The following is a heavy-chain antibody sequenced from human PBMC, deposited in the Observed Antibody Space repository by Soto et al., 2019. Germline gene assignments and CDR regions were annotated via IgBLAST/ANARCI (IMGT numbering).Heavy chain of an antibody. CDR1: GFTFSSYS. D-gene: IGHD3-3*01. Sequence: TGGSLRLSCGASGFTFSSYSMNWVRQAPGKGLEWVSSISSSSSYIYYADSVKGRFTISRDNAKNSLYLQMNSLRAEDTAVYYCARDPSDFWSGYHPLYWFDVWGQGTTVTVSS. CDR2: ISSSSSYI. J-gene: IGHJ6*02. CDR3: ARDPSDFWSGYHPLYWFDV. V-gene: IGHV3-21*01.